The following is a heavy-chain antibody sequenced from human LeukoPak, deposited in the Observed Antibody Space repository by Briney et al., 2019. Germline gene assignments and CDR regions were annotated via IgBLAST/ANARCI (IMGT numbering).Heavy chain of an antibody. CDR3: ARGLYGSTTVTYYMDV. J-gene: IGHJ6*03. Sequence: SQTLSLTCTVSGDSISSGDYYWSWIRQPAGKGLEWIGRISSSGSTNYNPSLKSRVTISVDTSKNQFSLKLSSVTAADTAVYYCARGLYGSTTVTYYMDVWGKGTTVTISS. V-gene: IGHV4-61*02. CDR2: ISSSGST. CDR1: GDSISSGDYY. D-gene: IGHD4-17*01.